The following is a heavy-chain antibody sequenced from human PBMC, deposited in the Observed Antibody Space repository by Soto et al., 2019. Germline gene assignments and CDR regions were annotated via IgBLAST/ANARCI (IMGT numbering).Heavy chain of an antibody. CDR2: INPNGGAT. D-gene: IGHD5-12*01. V-gene: IGHV1-2*02. Sequence: VQLVQSGAEVKKPGASVKVSCKTSGDSFNDYYIHWVRQAPGQGLEWMGWINPNGGATKYAQKFQGRVTVTRDTSIRTVYMELSSLRSDDTALYYCARESGGATATLDYYYFYMDVWGKGNPVTGSS. CDR1: GDSFNDYY. CDR3: ARESGGATATLDYYYFYMDV. J-gene: IGHJ6*03.